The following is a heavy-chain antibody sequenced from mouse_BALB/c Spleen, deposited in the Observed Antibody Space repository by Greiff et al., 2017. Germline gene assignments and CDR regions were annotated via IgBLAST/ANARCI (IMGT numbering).Heavy chain of an antibody. CDR3: ARGSNYND. D-gene: IGHD2-5*01. CDR2: IDPSDSET. V-gene: IGHV1-69*02. CDR1: GYTFTSYW. Sequence: QVQLQQPGAELVKPGAPVKLSCKASGYTFTSYWMNWVKQRPGRGLEWIGRIDPSDSETHYNQKFKDKATLTVDKSSSTAYIQLSSLTSEDSAVYYCARGSNYNDWGQGTTLTVSS. J-gene: IGHJ2*01.